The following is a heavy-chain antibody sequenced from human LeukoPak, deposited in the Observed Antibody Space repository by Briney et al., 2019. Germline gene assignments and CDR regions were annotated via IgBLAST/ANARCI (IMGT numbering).Heavy chain of an antibody. CDR1: GFIFADHY. CDR2: TRNKAENYMT. D-gene: IGHD1-26*01. CDR3: VTWISGHGY. Sequence: GGSRRLSCAAAGFIFADHYMDWVRQAPGKGLEWVGRTRNKAENYMTEYAASEKGRFTVSREYSKNSLNLQMNSLKIEDTAVYYCVTWISGHGYWGQGTLVTVSS. J-gene: IGHJ4*02. V-gene: IGHV3-72*01.